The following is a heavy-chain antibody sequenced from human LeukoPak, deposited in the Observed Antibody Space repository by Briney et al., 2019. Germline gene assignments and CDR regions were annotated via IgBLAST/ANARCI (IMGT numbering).Heavy chain of an antibody. CDR1: GITFSHHG. J-gene: IGHJ3*02. D-gene: IGHD2-15*01. V-gene: IGHV3-30*03. CDR2: IQYDGSIK. Sequence: PGRSLRLSCAASGITFSHHGMDWVRQAPGKGLEWVAGIQYDGSIKFYLDSVKGRFTISRDNSKNTLDLQMNSLRFEDTAVYFCARDGAEMVEDAFDIWGQGTMVTVSS. CDR3: ARDGAEMVEDAFDI.